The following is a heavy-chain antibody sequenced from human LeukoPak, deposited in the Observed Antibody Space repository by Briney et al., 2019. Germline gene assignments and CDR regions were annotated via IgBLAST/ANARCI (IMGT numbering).Heavy chain of an antibody. Sequence: PGGSLRLSCAASGFTFSSYAMHWVRQAPGKGLEWVAVISYDGSNKYYADSVKGRFTISRDNSKNTLYLQMNSLRAEDTAVYYCARASDSGYYYFAFDIWGQGTMVTVSS. CDR3: ARASDSGYYYFAFDI. V-gene: IGHV3-30-3*01. D-gene: IGHD3-22*01. CDR1: GFTFSSYA. J-gene: IGHJ3*02. CDR2: ISYDGSNK.